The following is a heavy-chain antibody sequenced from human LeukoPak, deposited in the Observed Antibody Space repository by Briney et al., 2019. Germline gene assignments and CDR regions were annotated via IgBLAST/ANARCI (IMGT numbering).Heavy chain of an antibody. CDR1: GITFTSSA. Sequence: ASVKVSCKASGITFTSSAVQWVRQARGQRLEWIGRIVVGSGNTNYAQRFQERVTITRDMSTSTAYMELSSLRSEDTAVYYCARATAVTGTGVFDYWGQGTLVTVSS. V-gene: IGHV1-58*01. D-gene: IGHD6-19*01. CDR2: IVVGSGNT. CDR3: ARATAVTGTGVFDY. J-gene: IGHJ4*02.